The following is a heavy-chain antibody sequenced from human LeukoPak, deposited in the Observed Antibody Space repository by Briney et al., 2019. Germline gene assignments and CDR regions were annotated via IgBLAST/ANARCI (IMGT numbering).Heavy chain of an antibody. CDR1: GYTFTSFG. J-gene: IGHJ5*02. CDR2: ISAYNGNT. V-gene: IGHV1-18*01. D-gene: IGHD1-14*01. Sequence: ASVKVSCKASGYTFTSFGISWVRQAPGQGLEWMGWISAYNGNTDYAQKLQDRVTMTTDTSTNAAYMELRSLRSDDTALYYCARYRIRDSPINWFDPWGQGTLVTVSS. CDR3: ARYRIRDSPINWFDP.